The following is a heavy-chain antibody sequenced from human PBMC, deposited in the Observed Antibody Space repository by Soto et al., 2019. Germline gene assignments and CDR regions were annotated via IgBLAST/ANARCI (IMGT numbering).Heavy chain of an antibody. J-gene: IGHJ4*02. CDR1: GYSFTSYW. CDR2: IDPSDSYT. D-gene: IGHD3-22*01. V-gene: IGHV5-10-1*01. Sequence: GESLKISCKGSGYSFTSYWISWVRQMPGKGLEWMGRIDPSDSYTNYSPSFRGHVTISATKSITTVFLQWSSLRASDTAMYYCARQIYDSDTGPNFQYYFDSWGQGTPVTVSS. CDR3: ARQIYDSDTGPNFQYYFDS.